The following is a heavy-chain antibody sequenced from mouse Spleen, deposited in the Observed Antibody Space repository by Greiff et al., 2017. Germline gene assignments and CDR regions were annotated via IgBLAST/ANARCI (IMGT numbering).Heavy chain of an antibody. CDR3: ARYYYGNFDV. V-gene: IGHV1-55*01. CDR2: IYPGSGST. Sequence: QVQLQQPGAELVKPGASVKMSCKAPGYTFTSYWITWVKQRPGQGLEWIGDIYPGSGSTNYNEKFKSKATLTVDTSSSTAYMQLSSLTSEDSAVYYCARYYYGNFDVWGAGTTVTVSS. D-gene: IGHD1-1*01. J-gene: IGHJ1*01. CDR1: GYTFTSYW.